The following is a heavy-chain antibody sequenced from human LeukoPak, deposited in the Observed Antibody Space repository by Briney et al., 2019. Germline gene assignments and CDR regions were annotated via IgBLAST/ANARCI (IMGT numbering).Heavy chain of an antibody. V-gene: IGHV4-59*01. CDR3: AREKPFGIAAAGMHYYYYGMDV. Sequence: SETLSLTCTVSGGSISSYYWSWIRQPPGKGLEWIGYIYYSGSTNYNPSLKSRVTISVDTSKNQISLKLSSVTAADTAVYYCAREKPFGIAAAGMHYYYYGMDVWGKGPRSPSPQ. J-gene: IGHJ6*01. D-gene: IGHD6-13*01. CDR2: IYYSGST. CDR1: GGSISSYY.